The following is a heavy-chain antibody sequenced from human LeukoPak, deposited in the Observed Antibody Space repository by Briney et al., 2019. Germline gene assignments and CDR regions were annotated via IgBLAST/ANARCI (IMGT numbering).Heavy chain of an antibody. CDR1: GGTFSSYA. CDR2: IIPIFGTA. Sequence: ASVKVSCKASGGTFSSYAISWVRQAPGQGLEWMGGIIPIFGTANYAQKFQGRVTITTDESTSTAYMELSSLRSEDTAVYYCASRSGDYYDSSGYYPSPHGYFDYWGQGTLVTVFS. D-gene: IGHD3-22*01. CDR3: ASRSGDYYDSSGYYPSPHGYFDY. J-gene: IGHJ4*02. V-gene: IGHV1-69*05.